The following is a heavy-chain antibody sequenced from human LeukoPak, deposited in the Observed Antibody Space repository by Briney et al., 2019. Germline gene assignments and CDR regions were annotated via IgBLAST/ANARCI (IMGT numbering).Heavy chain of an antibody. CDR1: GFTFDNYA. CDR2: ISGGGDNS. D-gene: IGHD3-22*01. Sequence: GGSLRLSCAASGFTFDNYAMNWVRQAPGRGLEWVSAISGGGDNSYYSDSVRGRFTISRDNSKNTLYLQMNSLGAEDTAVYFCTRLNLPSYDASGLFDSWGQGTLVTVSS. CDR3: TRLNLPSYDASGLFDS. J-gene: IGHJ4*02. V-gene: IGHV3-23*01.